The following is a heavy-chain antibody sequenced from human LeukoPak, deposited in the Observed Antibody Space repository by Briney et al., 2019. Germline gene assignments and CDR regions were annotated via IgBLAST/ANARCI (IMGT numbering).Heavy chain of an antibody. Sequence: SVKVSCKASGGTFSNYAISWVRQAPGQGLEWMGGIIPIFGTANYAQKFRGRVTITADKSTRTAYMELSSLRSEDTAVYYCARDYGELSHPFDYWGQGTLVTVSS. CDR1: GGTFSNYA. CDR2: IIPIFGTA. J-gene: IGHJ4*02. D-gene: IGHD3-16*02. V-gene: IGHV1-69*06. CDR3: ARDYGELSHPFDY.